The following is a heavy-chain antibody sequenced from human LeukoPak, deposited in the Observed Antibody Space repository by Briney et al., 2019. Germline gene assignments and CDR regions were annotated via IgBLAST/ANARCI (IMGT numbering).Heavy chain of an antibody. J-gene: IGHJ6*02. CDR3: AKFGTSGAKPTLYYYYYGMDV. D-gene: IGHD2-2*01. CDR1: GFTFSSYA. CDR2: ISGSGGST. V-gene: IGHV3-23*01. Sequence: GGSLRLSCAASGFTFSSYAMSWVRQAPGKGLEWVSAISGSGGSTYYADSVKGRFTISRDNSKNTLYLQMNSLRAEDTAVYYCAKFGTSGAKPTLYYYYYGMDVWGQGTTVTVSS.